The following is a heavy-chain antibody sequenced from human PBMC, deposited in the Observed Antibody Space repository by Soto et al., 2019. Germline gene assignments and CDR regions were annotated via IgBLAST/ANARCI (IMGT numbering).Heavy chain of an antibody. CDR1: GFIFSGSG. V-gene: IGHV3-30*03. Sequence: QVQLVESGRGVVQTGRSLRLTCAASGFIFSGSGMHWVRQAPGKGLERVELVSNDGIRKYYGDSVKGRFTIPRDNAENTLYLQMNSLRAEDTAGYYCAGWVGGSMYDNRCKYDSWGQGTLVTVSS. CDR2: VSNDGIRK. D-gene: IGHD3-22*01. CDR3: AGWVGGSMYDNRCKYDS. J-gene: IGHJ5*01.